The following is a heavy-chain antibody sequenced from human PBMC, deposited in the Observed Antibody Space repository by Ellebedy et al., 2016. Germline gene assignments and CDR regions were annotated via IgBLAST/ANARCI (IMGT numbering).Heavy chain of an antibody. CDR3: ARDRISASGIFDY. Sequence: GGSLRLSCAASGFTFSGYGMHWVRQAPGKGLEWVAVIGFGGSNKYYADSVKGRFTISRDNSKNTLYLQMNSLRAEDTAVYYCARDRISASGIFDYWGQGTLVTVSS. D-gene: IGHD6-13*01. V-gene: IGHV3-33*08. CDR1: GFTFSGYG. J-gene: IGHJ4*02. CDR2: IGFGGSNK.